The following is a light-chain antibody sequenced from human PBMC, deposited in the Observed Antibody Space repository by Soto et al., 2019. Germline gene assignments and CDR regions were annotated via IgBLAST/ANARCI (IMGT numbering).Light chain of an antibody. CDR3: AAWDDSLNGVV. J-gene: IGLJ2*01. CDR1: SSNIGSYS. Sequence: QSVLTQPPSASGTPGQRITISCSGSSSNIGSYSVNWYQQLPGTAPKPLIYTNNQRPSGVPDRFSASKSGTSASLAISGLQSEDEADYYCAAWDDSLNGVVFAGGTKLTVL. CDR2: TNN. V-gene: IGLV1-44*01.